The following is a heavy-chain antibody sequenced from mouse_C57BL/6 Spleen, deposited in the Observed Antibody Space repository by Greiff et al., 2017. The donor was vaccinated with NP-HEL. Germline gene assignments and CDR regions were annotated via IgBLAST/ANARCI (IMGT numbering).Heavy chain of an antibody. CDR3: ARGCMTPWD. D-gene: IGHD2-10*02. CDR2: IYPGNGDT. V-gene: IGHV1-82*01. Sequence: QVQLKESGPELVKPGASVKISCKASGYAFSSSWMHWVKQRPGKGLEWIGRIYPGNGDTNYNGKFKGKATLTADKSSSTAYMQLRSLTSEDSAVYCCARGCMTPWDWGKGTTLTVSS. J-gene: IGHJ2*01. CDR1: GYAFSSSW.